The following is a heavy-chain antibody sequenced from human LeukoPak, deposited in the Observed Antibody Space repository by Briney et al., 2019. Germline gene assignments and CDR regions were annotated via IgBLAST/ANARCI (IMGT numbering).Heavy chain of an antibody. CDR2: INWNGDST. CDR1: GFTFDDYG. CDR3: ANHYDAFDI. Sequence: GGSLRLSCAASGFTFDDYGMSWVRQAPGKGLEWVSNINWNGDSTGYADSVKGRFTISRDNSKNTLYLQMNSLRAEDTAVYYCANHYDAFDIWGQGTMVTVSS. V-gene: IGHV3-20*04. J-gene: IGHJ3*02.